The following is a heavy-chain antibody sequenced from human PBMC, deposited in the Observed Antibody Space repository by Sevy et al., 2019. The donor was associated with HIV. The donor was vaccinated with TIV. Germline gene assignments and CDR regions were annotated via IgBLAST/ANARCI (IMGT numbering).Heavy chain of an antibody. Sequence: GGSLRLSCATSGFTFDDYAMSWFRQAPGKGLEWVAFITRNSYEAYGGTTDYAASVKGRFIISRDDSKSIDYLQMNSLKTEDTAVYYCTRSLATADTPEYYFDYWGQGTLVTVSS. CDR1: GFTFDDYA. CDR3: TRSLATADTPEYYFDY. D-gene: IGHD5-12*01. J-gene: IGHJ4*02. V-gene: IGHV3-49*03. CDR2: ITRNSYEAYGGTT.